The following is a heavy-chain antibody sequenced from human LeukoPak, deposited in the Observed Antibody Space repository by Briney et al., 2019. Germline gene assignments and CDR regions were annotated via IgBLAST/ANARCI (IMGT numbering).Heavy chain of an antibody. CDR2: ISSSSRNI. V-gene: IGHV3-21*01. D-gene: IGHD3-9*01. J-gene: IGHJ4*02. CDR3: ARDWDDISSY. Sequence: GGSLRLSCAASGFTFSTYNMNWVRQAPGKGLEWVSCISSSSRNIYYADSVKGRFTISRDNAKNSLYLQMNSLRAEDTAVYYCARDWDDISSYWGQGTPVTVSS. CDR1: GFTFSTYN.